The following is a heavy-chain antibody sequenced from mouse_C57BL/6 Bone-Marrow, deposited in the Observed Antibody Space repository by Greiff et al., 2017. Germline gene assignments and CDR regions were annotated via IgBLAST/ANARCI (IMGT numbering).Heavy chain of an antibody. CDR3: ARVYDGYPDYFDY. D-gene: IGHD2-3*01. CDR1: GYTFTSYW. CDR2: LDPSDSYT. Sequence: VQLQQPGAELVMPGASVKLSCKASGYTFTSYWMHWVKQRPGQGLEWIGELDPSDSYTNYNQKFKGKSTLTVAKSSSTAYMQLSSLTSEDSAVYYCARVYDGYPDYFDYWGQGTTLTVSS. J-gene: IGHJ2*01. V-gene: IGHV1-69*01.